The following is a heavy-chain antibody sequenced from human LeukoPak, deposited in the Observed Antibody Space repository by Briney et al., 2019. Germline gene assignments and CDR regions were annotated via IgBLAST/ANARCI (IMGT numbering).Heavy chain of an antibody. Sequence: GGSLRLSCAASGFTFSTYAMHWVRQAPGKGLEYVSGISSNGGSTFYANSVNGRFTISRDNSKNTLYLQMHSPRVEDTAVYFCARDPGAFPYFFDNWGQGTLVTVSS. J-gene: IGHJ4*02. CDR1: GFTFSTYA. V-gene: IGHV3-64*01. D-gene: IGHD4/OR15-4a*01. CDR2: ISSNGGST. CDR3: ARDPGAFPYFFDN.